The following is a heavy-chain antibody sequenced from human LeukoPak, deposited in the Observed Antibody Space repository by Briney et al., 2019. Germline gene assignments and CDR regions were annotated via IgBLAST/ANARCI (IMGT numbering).Heavy chain of an antibody. D-gene: IGHD2-2*01. CDR3: ARAGGVVVVPAGAFDI. CDR2: IYTSGST. V-gene: IGHV4-61*02. CDR1: GGSISSGSYY. Sequence: SETLSLTCTVSGGSISSGSYYWSWIRQPAGKGLEWIGRIYTSGSTNYNPSLKSRVTISVDTSKNQFSLKLSSVTAADTAVYYCARAGGVVVVPAGAFDIWGQGTMVTVSS. J-gene: IGHJ3*02.